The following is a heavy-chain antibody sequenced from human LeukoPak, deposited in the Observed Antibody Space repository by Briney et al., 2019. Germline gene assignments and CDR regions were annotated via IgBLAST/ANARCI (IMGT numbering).Heavy chain of an antibody. D-gene: IGHD3-22*01. CDR2: IRYDGSDK. J-gene: IGHJ4*02. V-gene: IGHV3-30*02. Sequence: GGSLRLSCAASGFTFSSSGIHWVRQAPGKGLEWVAFIRYDGSDKYYADSLKGRFTISRDNSKNTLYLQMNSLRAEDAAVYYCAKNHYDSSGYYFRGVGTLDYWGQGTLVTVSS. CDR3: AKNHYDSSGYYFRGVGTLDY. CDR1: GFTFSSSG.